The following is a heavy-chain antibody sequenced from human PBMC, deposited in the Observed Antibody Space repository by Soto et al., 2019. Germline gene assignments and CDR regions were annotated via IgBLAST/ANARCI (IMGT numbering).Heavy chain of an antibody. V-gene: IGHV3-30*18. J-gene: IGHJ6*02. CDR3: EKATTLVVVTKDYYNGMDV. D-gene: IGHD2-15*01. Sequence: GGSLRLSCAASGFTFSNYGMHWVRQAPGKGLEWVAIVSHNGNDKYYVDSVKGRFTISRDNSKNTVYLQMNNLRADDTAVYYCEKATTLVVVTKDYYNGMDVWGQGTTVTVSS. CDR1: GFTFSNYG. CDR2: VSHNGNDK.